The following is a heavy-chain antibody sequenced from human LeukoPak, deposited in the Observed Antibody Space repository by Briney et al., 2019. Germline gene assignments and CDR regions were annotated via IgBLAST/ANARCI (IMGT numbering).Heavy chain of an antibody. CDR2: INHSGST. D-gene: IGHD1-26*01. Sequence: SETLSLTCAVYGGSFSGYYRSWIRQPPGKGLEWIGEINHSGSTNYNPSLKSRVTISVDTSKNQFSLKLSSVTAADTAVYYCAREAGGRPEFDYWGQGTLVTVSS. V-gene: IGHV4-34*01. CDR3: AREAGGRPEFDY. CDR1: GGSFSGYY. J-gene: IGHJ4*02.